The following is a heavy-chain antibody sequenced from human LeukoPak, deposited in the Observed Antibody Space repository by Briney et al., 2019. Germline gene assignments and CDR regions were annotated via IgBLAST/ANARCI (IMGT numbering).Heavy chain of an antibody. D-gene: IGHD6-6*01. Sequence: GGSLRLSCAASGFTFSSYWMSWVRQAPGKGLEWVANINQDGSEKYYVDSVKGRFTISSDNAKNSLYLQMNSLRAEDTAIYYCAPYSSSQGSLDYWGQGTLVTVSS. CDR1: GFTFSSYW. CDR3: APYSSSQGSLDY. J-gene: IGHJ4*02. V-gene: IGHV3-7*01. CDR2: INQDGSEK.